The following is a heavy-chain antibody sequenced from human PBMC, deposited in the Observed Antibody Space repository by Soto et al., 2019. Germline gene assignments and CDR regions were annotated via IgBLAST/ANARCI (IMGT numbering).Heavy chain of an antibody. Sequence: QSGGSLRLSCAASGFTLSSYGMHWVRQAPGKGLEWVAVLWYGGTNKYYADSVKGRFTISRDNSKNTLYLQMNSLRAEDTAVYYCARDLPQAPSSAYYQTLDYWGQGTLVTVSS. CDR2: LWYGGTNK. D-gene: IGHD3-3*01. V-gene: IGHV3-33*01. CDR1: GFTLSSYG. CDR3: ARDLPQAPSSAYYQTLDY. J-gene: IGHJ4*02.